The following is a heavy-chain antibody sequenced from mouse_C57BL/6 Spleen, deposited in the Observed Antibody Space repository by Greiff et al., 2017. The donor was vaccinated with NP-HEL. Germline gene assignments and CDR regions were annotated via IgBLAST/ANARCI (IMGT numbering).Heavy chain of an antibody. CDR1: GFTFSSYA. V-gene: IGHV5-4*01. D-gene: IGHD3-3*01. CDR3: ARDPVRDAMDY. J-gene: IGHJ4*01. CDR2: ISDGGSYT. Sequence: EVQRVESGGGLVKPGGSLKLSCAASGFTFSSYAMSWVRQTPEKRLEWVATISDGGSYTYYPDNVKGRFTISRDNAKNNLYLQMSHLKSEDTAMYYCARDPVRDAMDYWGQGTSVTVSS.